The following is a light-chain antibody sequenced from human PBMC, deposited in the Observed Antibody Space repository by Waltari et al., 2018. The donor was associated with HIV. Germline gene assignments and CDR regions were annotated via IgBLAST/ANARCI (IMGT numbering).Light chain of an antibody. J-gene: IGLJ2*01. CDR3: TSYISSAIPV. CDR2: EVV. V-gene: IGLV2-14*01. CDR1: DTDPSY. Sequence: QSALTQPASVSGSPGPSITISCPGTDTDPSYVSWYQPRPGQAPKVIIFEVVNRPSGVSNRFSGSRSGNTASLTISGLLAEDEADYFCTSYISSAIPVFGGGTKVTVL.